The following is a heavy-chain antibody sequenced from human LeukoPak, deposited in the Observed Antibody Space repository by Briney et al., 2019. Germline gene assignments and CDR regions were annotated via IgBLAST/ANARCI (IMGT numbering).Heavy chain of an antibody. CDR1: GYIFTSYD. CDR2: MNPNSGNT. D-gene: IGHD6-19*01. Sequence: ASVKVSCKASGYIFTSYDINWVRQATGQGLEWMGWMNPNSGNTGYAQKFQGRVTMTRDTSISTAYMELRSLRSDDTAVYYCARVLRSSSKVGYSSGWYESDFDYWGQGTLVTVSS. CDR3: ARVLRSSSKVGYSSGWYESDFDY. V-gene: IGHV1-8*01. J-gene: IGHJ4*02.